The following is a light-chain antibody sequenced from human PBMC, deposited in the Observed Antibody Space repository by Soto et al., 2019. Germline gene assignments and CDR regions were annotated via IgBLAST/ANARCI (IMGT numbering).Light chain of an antibody. V-gene: IGKV3-15*01. Sequence: EIVMTQSPATLSVSQRKRATLSCRASQSVSSNLAWYQQKPGQAPRLLIYGASTRATGIPARFSGSGSGTEFTLTISSLQSEDFAVYYCQQYNNWPPTWTFGQGTKV. CDR2: GAS. CDR3: QQYNNWPPTWT. CDR1: QSVSSN. J-gene: IGKJ1*01.